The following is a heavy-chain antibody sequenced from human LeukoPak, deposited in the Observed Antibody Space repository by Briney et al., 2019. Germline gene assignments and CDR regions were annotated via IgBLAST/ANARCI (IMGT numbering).Heavy chain of an antibody. J-gene: IGHJ4*02. CDR2: IRGQAYGGTT. D-gene: IGHD5-12*01. CDR3: TRPVWWLRESLEGYYFDS. V-gene: IGHV3-49*04. Sequence: GGSLRLSCTASGFTFGDCAMSWVRQAPGKGLEWVGFIRGQAYGGTTEYAASVKGRFTISRDDSNSIAYLHMNSLKTEDTAVYYCTRPVWWLRESLEGYYFDSWGQGTLVTVSS. CDR1: GFTFGDCA.